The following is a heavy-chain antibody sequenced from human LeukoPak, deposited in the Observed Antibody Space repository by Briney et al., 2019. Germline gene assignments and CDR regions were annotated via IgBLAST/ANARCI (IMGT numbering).Heavy chain of an antibody. CDR3: ARADSDYYDSSGYIEEYYFDY. Sequence: SETLSLTCTVSGGSISSSSYYWGWIRQPPGKGLEWIGSIYYSGSTYYNPSLKSRVTISVDTSKNQFSLKLSSVTAADTAVYYCARADSDYYDSSGYIEEYYFDYWGQGTLVTVSS. J-gene: IGHJ4*02. V-gene: IGHV4-39*01. D-gene: IGHD3-22*01. CDR2: IYYSGST. CDR1: GGSISSSSYY.